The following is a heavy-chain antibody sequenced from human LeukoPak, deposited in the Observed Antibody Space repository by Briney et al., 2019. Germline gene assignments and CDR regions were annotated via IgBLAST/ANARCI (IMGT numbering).Heavy chain of an antibody. Sequence: GGSLRLSCAASGFTFSDYSMNWVRQAPGKGLVWVSRIMSDGSTTSYADSVKGRFTISRDNAKNTLYLQMNSLRAEDTAVYYCSRGLTGGTPYYFEHWGQGTLVTVSS. CDR1: GFTFSDYS. J-gene: IGHJ4*02. CDR2: IMSDGSTT. CDR3: SRGLTGGTPYYFEH. V-gene: IGHV3-74*01. D-gene: IGHD1-26*01.